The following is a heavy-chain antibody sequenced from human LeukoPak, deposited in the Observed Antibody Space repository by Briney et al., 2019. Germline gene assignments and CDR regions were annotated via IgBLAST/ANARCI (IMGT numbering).Heavy chain of an antibody. CDR3: ARVIAARYYYYYMDV. CDR2: IYYSGST. D-gene: IGHD6-6*01. CDR1: GGSISSSSYY. J-gene: IGHJ6*03. V-gene: IGHV4-39*07. Sequence: SETLSLTCTVSGGSISSSSYYWGWIRQPPGKGLEWIGSIYYSGSTYYNSSLKSRVTISVDTSKNQFSLKLSSVTAADTAVYYCARVIAARYYYYYMDVWGKGTTVTVSS.